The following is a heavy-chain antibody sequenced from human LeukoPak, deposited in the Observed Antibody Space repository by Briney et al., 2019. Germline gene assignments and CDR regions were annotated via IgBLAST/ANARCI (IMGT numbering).Heavy chain of an antibody. Sequence: PGGSLRLSCAASGFTSSSYEMNWVRQAPGKGLEWVAAIKYDGSKTYYGDSVKGRLSISRDNSNNMLSLQMNSLRAEDTAVYHCARDADTSGHSSHFDYWGQGTLVTVSS. CDR1: GFTSSSYE. V-gene: IGHV3-30*03. D-gene: IGHD3-22*01. CDR2: IKYDGSKT. J-gene: IGHJ4*02. CDR3: ARDADTSGHSSHFDY.